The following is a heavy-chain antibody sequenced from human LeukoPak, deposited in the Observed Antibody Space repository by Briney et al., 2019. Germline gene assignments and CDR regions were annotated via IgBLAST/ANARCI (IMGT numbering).Heavy chain of an antibody. CDR3: AGGQVTTSYYYMDV. CDR1: GFTFSSYS. V-gene: IGHV3-21*01. J-gene: IGHJ6*03. Sequence: PGGSLRLSCAASGFTFSSYSMNWVRQAPGKGLEWVSSISSSSSYIYYADSVKGRFTISRDNAKNSLYLQMNSLRAEDTAVYYCAGGQVTTSYYYMDVWGKGTTVTVSS. D-gene: IGHD4-17*01. CDR2: ISSSSSYI.